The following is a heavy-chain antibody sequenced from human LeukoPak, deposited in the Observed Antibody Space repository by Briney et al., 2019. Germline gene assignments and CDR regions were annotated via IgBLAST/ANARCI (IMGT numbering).Heavy chain of an antibody. CDR3: AGTYYYGSNWFDP. CDR2: INHSGST. J-gene: IGHJ5*02. CDR1: GGSFSGYY. Sequence: PSETLSLTCAVYGGSFSGYYWSWIRQPPGEGLEWIGEINHSGSTNYNPSLKSRVTMSVDTSKNQFSLKLSSVTAADTAVYYCAGTYYYGSNWFDPWGQGTLVTVSS. D-gene: IGHD3-10*01. V-gene: IGHV4-34*01.